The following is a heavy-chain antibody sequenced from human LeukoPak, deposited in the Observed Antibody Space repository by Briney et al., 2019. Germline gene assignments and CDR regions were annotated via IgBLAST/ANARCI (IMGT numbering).Heavy chain of an antibody. CDR1: GFTFSDYY. J-gene: IGHJ4*01. CDR2: ISCSGSTI. CDR3: ARAYYSGGSCYQFDY. D-gene: IGHD2-15*01. V-gene: IGHV3-11*01. Sequence: PGGSLRLSCAASGFTFSDYYMSWIRQAPGKGLEWVSYISCSGSTIYYADFVKGRFTISRDNAKHSLYLQMNRLRAADTDVYYYARAYYSGGSCYQFDYWGHGTLVTVSS.